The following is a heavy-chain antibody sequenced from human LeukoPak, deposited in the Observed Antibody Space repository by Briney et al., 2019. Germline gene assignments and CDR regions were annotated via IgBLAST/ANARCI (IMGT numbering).Heavy chain of an antibody. Sequence: SETLSLTCPVSGGSISSSSYYWGWIRQPPGKGLEWIGSIYYSGSTYYNPSLKSRVTISVDTSKNQFSLKLSSVTAADTAVYYCASLPLIAAASRDAFDIWGQGTMVTVSS. D-gene: IGHD6-25*01. CDR2: IYYSGST. CDR1: GGSISSSSYY. J-gene: IGHJ3*02. CDR3: ASLPLIAAASRDAFDI. V-gene: IGHV4-39*01.